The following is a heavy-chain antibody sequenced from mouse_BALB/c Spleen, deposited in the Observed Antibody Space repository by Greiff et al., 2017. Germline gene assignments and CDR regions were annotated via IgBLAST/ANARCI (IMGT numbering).Heavy chain of an antibody. CDR1: GFNIKDTY. Sequence: EVQVVESGAELVKPGASVKLSCTASGFNIKDTYMHWVKQRPEQGLEWIGRIDPANGNTKYDPKFQGKATITADTSSNTAYLQLSSLTSEDTAVYYCASTGAMDYWGQGTSVTVSS. V-gene: IGHV14-3*02. CDR3: ASTGAMDY. CDR2: IDPANGNT. J-gene: IGHJ4*01. D-gene: IGHD1-1*01.